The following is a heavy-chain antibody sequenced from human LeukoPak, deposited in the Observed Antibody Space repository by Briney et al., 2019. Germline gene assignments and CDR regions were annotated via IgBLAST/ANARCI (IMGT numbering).Heavy chain of an antibody. CDR1: GFTFSSYE. Sequence: GGSLTLSCAASGFTFSSYEMKWLRQARGKGLEWVSYISSSGSTIYYADSVKGRFTVSRDNAKNSLYLQMNSLRAEDTAVYYCARDPSTANWFDPWGQGTLVTVSS. CDR2: ISSSGSTI. CDR3: ARDPSTANWFDP. V-gene: IGHV3-48*03. J-gene: IGHJ5*02. D-gene: IGHD4-17*01.